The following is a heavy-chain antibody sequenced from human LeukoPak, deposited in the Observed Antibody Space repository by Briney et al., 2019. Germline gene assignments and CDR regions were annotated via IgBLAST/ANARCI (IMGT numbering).Heavy chain of an antibody. CDR2: IRHDGSNT. CDR1: GFTFTNYG. D-gene: IGHD4-11*01. V-gene: IGHV3-30*02. Sequence: GGSLRLSRAASGFTFTNYGMHWVRQAPGKGLEWVADIRHDGSNTYYADSVKGRFTISRDNSKNTLNLQMNSLRPEDTGVYYCAKKMSKATTYFDHWGQGTLVTVSS. CDR3: AKKMSKATTYFDH. J-gene: IGHJ4*02.